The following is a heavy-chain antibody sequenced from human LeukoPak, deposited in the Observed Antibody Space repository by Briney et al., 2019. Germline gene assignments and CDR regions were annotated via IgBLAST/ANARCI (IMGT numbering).Heavy chain of an antibody. J-gene: IGHJ4*02. CDR3: ARDFGEGYYDSSGYYYRDY. V-gene: IGHV1-46*01. CDR1: GYTFTGYY. Sequence: EASVKVSCKASGYTFTGYYMHWVRQAPGQGLEWMGWINPSGGSTSYAQKFQGRVTMTRDTSTSTVYMGLSSLRSEDTAVYYCARDFGEGYYDSSGYYYRDYWGQGTLVTVSS. CDR2: INPSGGST. D-gene: IGHD3-22*01.